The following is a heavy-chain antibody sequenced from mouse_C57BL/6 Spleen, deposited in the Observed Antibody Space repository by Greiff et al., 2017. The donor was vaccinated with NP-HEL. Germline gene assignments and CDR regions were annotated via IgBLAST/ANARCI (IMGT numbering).Heavy chain of an antibody. D-gene: IGHD4-1*01. V-gene: IGHV7-1*01. CDR1: GFTFSDFY. Sequence: EVQRVESGGGLVQSGRSLRLSCATSGFTFSDFYMEWVRQAPGKGLEWIAASRNKANDYTTEYSASVKGRFIVSRDTSQSILYLQMNALRAEDTAIYYCARDANWVYAMDYWGQGTSVTVSS. CDR3: ARDANWVYAMDY. J-gene: IGHJ4*01. CDR2: SRNKANDYTT.